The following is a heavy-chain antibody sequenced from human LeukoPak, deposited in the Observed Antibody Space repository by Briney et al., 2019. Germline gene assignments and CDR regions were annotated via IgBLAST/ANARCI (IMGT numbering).Heavy chain of an antibody. CDR1: GGSFSGYY. CDR2: INHSGST. D-gene: IGHD6-6*01. V-gene: IGHV4-34*01. Sequence: SETLSLTCAVYGGSFSGYYWSWIRQPPGKGLEWIGEINHSGSTNYNPSLKSRVTISVDTSKNQFSLKLSSVTAADTAVYYCARVPWYSSSTWRVNWFDPWGQGTLVTVSS. CDR3: ARVPWYSSSTWRVNWFDP. J-gene: IGHJ5*02.